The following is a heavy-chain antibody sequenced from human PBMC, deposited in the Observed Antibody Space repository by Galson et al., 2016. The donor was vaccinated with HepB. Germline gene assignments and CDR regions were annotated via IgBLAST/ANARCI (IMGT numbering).Heavy chain of an antibody. CDR2: IWYDGSKK. CDR3: ARGNQGGYYYGMDV. J-gene: IGHJ6*02. V-gene: IGHV3-33*01. CDR1: GFTFSNSG. D-gene: IGHD2-15*01. Sequence: SLRLSCAASGFTFSNSGIHWVRQAPGKGLEWVAVIWYDGSKKYYADSVKGRFSISRDNSKNTVYLQMNSLRGEDTAVYYCARGNQGGYYYGMDVWGQGTTVRVSS.